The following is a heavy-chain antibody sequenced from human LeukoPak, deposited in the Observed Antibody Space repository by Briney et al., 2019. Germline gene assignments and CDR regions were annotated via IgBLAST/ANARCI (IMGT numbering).Heavy chain of an antibody. CDR1: GLTFSSYA. CDR3: AKITVATTPNY. V-gene: IGHV3-23*01. CDR2: ITDNGRKT. J-gene: IGHJ4*02. Sequence: GGSLRLSCAASGLTFSSYAMNWVRQASGKGLEWVSGITDNGRKTYYADSVKGRFSISRDNSENTLYLQMSDLRAEDTAVYYCAKITVATTPNYWGQGTLVTVSS. D-gene: IGHD3-10*01.